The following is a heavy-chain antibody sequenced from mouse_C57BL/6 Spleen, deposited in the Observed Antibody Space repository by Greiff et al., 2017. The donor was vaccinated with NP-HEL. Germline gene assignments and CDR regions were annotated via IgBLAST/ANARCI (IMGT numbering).Heavy chain of an antibody. CDR3: AGDYDYGGFAD. J-gene: IGHJ3*01. D-gene: IGHD2-4*01. Sequence: EVKLVESGGGLVKPGGSLKLSCAASGFTFSSYAMSWVRQTPEKRLEWVATISDGGSYTYYPDNVQGRFTISRDNAKNNLYLQMSHLKSEDTAMYYCAGDYDYGGFADWGKGTLVTVSA. CDR2: ISDGGSYT. V-gene: IGHV5-4*01. CDR1: GFTFSSYA.